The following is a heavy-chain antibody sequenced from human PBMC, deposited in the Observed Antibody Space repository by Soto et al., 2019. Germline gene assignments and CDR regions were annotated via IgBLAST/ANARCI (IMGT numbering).Heavy chain of an antibody. CDR2: INPKSRGT. V-gene: IGHV1-2*02. Sequence: QVQLVQSGAEVKKPGASVKVSCKASGYTFTDYFIHWVRQAPGQGFDWMGWINPKSRGTNYAQKFQGRITMTSDTSNSTAYMELSGLRSDDTAVYYCARVTLKAGNWFDPWGQGTLVTVSS. CDR3: ARVTLKAGNWFDP. CDR1: GYTFTDYF. J-gene: IGHJ5*02.